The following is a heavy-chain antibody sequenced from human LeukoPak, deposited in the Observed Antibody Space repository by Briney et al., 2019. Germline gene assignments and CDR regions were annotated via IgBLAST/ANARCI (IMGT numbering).Heavy chain of an antibody. D-gene: IGHD2-15*01. J-gene: IGHJ2*01. CDR3: ATDKFALRRLTTPGWFFDL. V-gene: IGHV1-18*01. CDR2: ISAYNGNT. Sequence: ASVKVSCKASGYTFTSYGISWVRQAPGQGLEWMGWISAYNGNTNYAQKLQGRVTMTTDTSTSTAYMELRSLSSEDTAVYYCATDKFALRRLTTPGWFFDLWGRGTLVTVSS. CDR1: GYTFTSYG.